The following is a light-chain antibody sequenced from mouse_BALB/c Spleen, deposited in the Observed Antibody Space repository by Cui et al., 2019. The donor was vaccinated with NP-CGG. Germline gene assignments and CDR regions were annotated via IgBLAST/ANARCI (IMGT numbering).Light chain of an antibody. CDR3: SLWYSNHWV. J-gene: IGLJ1*01. CDR2: GTN. V-gene: IGLV1*01. Sequence: QAVVTQESALTTSPGETVTLNCRSSTGAVTTGNYANWVQEKPDHLFTGLIGGTNNRVPGVPARFSGSLIGDKAALTITGAQTEDEAIYFCSLWYSNHWVFGGGTKLTVL. CDR1: TGAVTTGNY.